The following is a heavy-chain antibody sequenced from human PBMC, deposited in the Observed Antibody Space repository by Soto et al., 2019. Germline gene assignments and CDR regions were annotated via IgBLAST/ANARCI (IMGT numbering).Heavy chain of an antibody. CDR1: GFTFSSYA. CDR3: ARVNNYYDSSGFDAFDI. V-gene: IGHV3-13*01. Sequence: GGSLRLSCAASGFTFSSYAMSWVRQAPGKGLEWVSAIGTAGDTYYPGSVKGRFTISRENAKNSLYLQMNSLRAGDTAVYYCARVNNYYDSSGFDAFDIWGQGTMVTVSS. J-gene: IGHJ3*02. D-gene: IGHD3-22*01. CDR2: IGTAGDT.